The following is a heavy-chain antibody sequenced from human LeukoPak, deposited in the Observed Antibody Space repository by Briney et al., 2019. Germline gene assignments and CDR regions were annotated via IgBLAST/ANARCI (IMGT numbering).Heavy chain of an antibody. CDR1: GASITNYF. CDR2: VYSGAY. CDR3: ARLRPRTNYDFSSGYYAFDS. Sequence: SETLSLTCTVSGASITNYFWGWIRQPPGKGLQWIGYVYSGAYYYNPSLVSRLTVSVDTAKNQFSLGLRSVTAADTAVYYCARLRPRTNYDFSSGYYAFDSWGQGALVTVSS. D-gene: IGHD3-3*01. J-gene: IGHJ4*02. V-gene: IGHV4-4*09.